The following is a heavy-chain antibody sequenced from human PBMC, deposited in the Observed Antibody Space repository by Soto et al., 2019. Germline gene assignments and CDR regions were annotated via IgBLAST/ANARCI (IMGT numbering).Heavy chain of an antibody. CDR2: INSDGTTT. J-gene: IGHJ4*02. Sequence: EVQLVESGEGLFKPGGPWNLSWAALGFPFKNFWFYWVRQTPEKGLVWVSGINSDGTTTIYADSVKGRFTISRDNAKNTLYLQMNSLTVEDTAIYYCVRDIRWGQGTLVTVSS. V-gene: IGHV3-74*01. CDR3: VRDIR. CDR1: GFPFKNFW.